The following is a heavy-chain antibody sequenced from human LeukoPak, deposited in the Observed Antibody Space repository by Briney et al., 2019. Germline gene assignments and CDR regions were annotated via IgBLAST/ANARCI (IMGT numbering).Heavy chain of an antibody. V-gene: IGHV3-21*01. D-gene: IGHD6-13*01. CDR1: GFTLSSYS. J-gene: IGHJ4*02. CDR2: ISSSGSYI. CDR3: ARVPVAAAGQGIDY. Sequence: GGSLRLSCAASGFTLSSYSMNWVRQAPGKGLEWVSFISSSGSYIYYADSVKGRFTISRDNAKNSLYLQMNSLRAEDTAVYYCARVPVAAAGQGIDYWGQGTLVTVSS.